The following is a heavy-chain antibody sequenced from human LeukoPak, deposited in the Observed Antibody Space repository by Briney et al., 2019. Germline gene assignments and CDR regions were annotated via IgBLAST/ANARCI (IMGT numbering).Heavy chain of an antibody. V-gene: IGHV4-34*01. J-gene: IGHJ4*02. CDR3: ARGALKWELPPIRARKSYYFDY. CDR2: INHSGST. Sequence: SETLSLTCAVYGGSFSGYYWSWIRQPPGKGLEWIGEINHSGSTNYNPSLKSRVTTSVNTSKNHFSLKLSSVTAADTALYYCARGALKWELPPIRARKSYYFDYWGQGTLVTVSS. D-gene: IGHD1-26*01. CDR1: GGSFSGYY.